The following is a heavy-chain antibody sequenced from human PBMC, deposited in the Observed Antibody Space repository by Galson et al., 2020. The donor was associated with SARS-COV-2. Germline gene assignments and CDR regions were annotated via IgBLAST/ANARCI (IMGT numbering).Heavy chain of an antibody. V-gene: IGHV3-33*01. D-gene: IGHD3-22*01. CDR3: ARSGDSSGFYYDYGIDV. CDR1: GFTFSSYG. Sequence: QLGESLKISCAASGFTFSSYGMHWVRQAPGKGLEWVAVIWYDGSNKYYADSVKGRFTISRDNSKNTLYLQMNSLRAEDTAVYYCARSGDSSGFYYDYGIDVWGQGTTVTGAS. J-gene: IGHJ6*02. CDR2: IWYDGSNK.